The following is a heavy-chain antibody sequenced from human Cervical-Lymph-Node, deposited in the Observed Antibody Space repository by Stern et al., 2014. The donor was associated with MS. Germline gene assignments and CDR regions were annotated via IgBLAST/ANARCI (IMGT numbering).Heavy chain of an antibody. CDR2: IYHRGST. J-gene: IGHJ4*02. D-gene: IGHD2-2*01. Sequence: QVQLQESGPGLVRPSGTLSLTCAVSGGSVTTTNWWSWVRQPPGKGLEWIGEIYHRGSTNYDPSLKSRVTMSVDKSKNQVSLEMRSVTAADTAVYFCARDCGRSSCYVHWGQGTLVTVSS. V-gene: IGHV4-4*02. CDR1: GGSVTTTNW. CDR3: ARDCGRSSCYVH.